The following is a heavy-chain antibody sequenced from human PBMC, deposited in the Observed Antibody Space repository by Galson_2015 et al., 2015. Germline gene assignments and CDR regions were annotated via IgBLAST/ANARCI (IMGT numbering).Heavy chain of an antibody. V-gene: IGHV3-21*01. Sequence: SLRLSCAASEFTFSSYYMSWVRQAPGKGLEWVSSISSTTTYIYYADSVKGRFTISRDNAKNSLYLQMNSLGAEDTAVYYCARQILYYDFWSGYYPTNFHYWGQGTLVTVSS. D-gene: IGHD3-3*01. CDR2: ISSTTTYI. J-gene: IGHJ4*02. CDR1: EFTFSSYY. CDR3: ARQILYYDFWSGYYPTNFHY.